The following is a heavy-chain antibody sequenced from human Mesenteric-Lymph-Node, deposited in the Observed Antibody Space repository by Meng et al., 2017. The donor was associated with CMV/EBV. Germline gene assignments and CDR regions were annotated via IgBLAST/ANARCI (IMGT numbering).Heavy chain of an antibody. V-gene: IGHV3-66*02. CDR2: IYSGGST. CDR3: ARDRWESYYYYYGMDV. CDR1: GFTVSSNY. D-gene: IGHD1-26*01. J-gene: IGHJ6*02. Sequence: GESLKISCAASGFTVSSNYMSWVRQAPGKGLEWVSVIYSGGSTYYADSVKGRFTISRDNSKNTLYLQMNSLRAEDTAVYYCARDRWESYYYYYGMDVWGQGTTVTVSS.